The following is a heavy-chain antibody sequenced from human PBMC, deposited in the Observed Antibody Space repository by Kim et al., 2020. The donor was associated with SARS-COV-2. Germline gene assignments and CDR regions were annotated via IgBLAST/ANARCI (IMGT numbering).Heavy chain of an antibody. D-gene: IGHD3-3*01. V-gene: IGHV3-73*01. CDR1: GFTFSGSA. J-gene: IGHJ4*02. CDR3: TTPAANYDVWSGYLNY. Sequence: GGSLRLSCAASGFTFSGSAMHWVRQASGKGQEWVGLIRSKANNYATAYAAAVEGRFTISRADSKNTEYLQMNSLRTEDTAVYYFTTPAANYDVWSGYLNYCGQGTLLTVFS. CDR2: IRSKANNYAT.